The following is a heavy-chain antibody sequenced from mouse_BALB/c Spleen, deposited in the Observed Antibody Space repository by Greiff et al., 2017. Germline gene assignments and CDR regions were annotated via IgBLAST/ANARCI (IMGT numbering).Heavy chain of an antibody. CDR1: GFTFSDYY. CDR3: ARDRDSYYYGSREGTWFAY. J-gene: IGHJ3*01. CDR2: ISDGGSYT. V-gene: IGHV5-4*02. D-gene: IGHD1-1*01. Sequence: DVKLVESGGGLVKPGGSLKLSCAASGFTFSDYYMYWVRQTPEKRLEWVATISDGGSYTYYPDSVKGRFTISRDNAKNNLYLQMSSLKSEDTAMYYCARDRDSYYYGSREGTWFAYWGQGTLVTVSA.